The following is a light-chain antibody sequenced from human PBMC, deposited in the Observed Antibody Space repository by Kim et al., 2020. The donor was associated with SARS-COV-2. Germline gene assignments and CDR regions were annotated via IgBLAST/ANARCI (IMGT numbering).Light chain of an antibody. CDR2: AAS. V-gene: IGKV1-27*01. CDR3: QKYNRTPWT. Sequence: DIQMTQSPSSLSASVGDRVTITCRASQDIANSLAWYQQMPGKVPKLLIYAASTLQSGVPSRFSGIGSGTQFTLTIGSLRTEDVATYYCQKYNRTPWTFGPGTKVDIK. J-gene: IGKJ1*01. CDR1: QDIANS.